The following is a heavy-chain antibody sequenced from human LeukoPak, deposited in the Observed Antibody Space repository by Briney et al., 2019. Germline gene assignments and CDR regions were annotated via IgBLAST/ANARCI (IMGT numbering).Heavy chain of an antibody. CDR3: ARVSGPTISYGMDV. CDR2: ISAYNGNT. V-gene: IGHV1-18*01. D-gene: IGHD3-3*01. J-gene: IGHJ6*02. CDR1: GYTFTSYG. Sequence: ASVKVSCKASGYTFTSYGISWVRQAPGQGLEWMGWISAYNGNTNYAQKLQSRVAMTTDTSTSTAYMELRSLRSDDTAVYYCARVSGPTISYGMDVWGQGTTVTVSS.